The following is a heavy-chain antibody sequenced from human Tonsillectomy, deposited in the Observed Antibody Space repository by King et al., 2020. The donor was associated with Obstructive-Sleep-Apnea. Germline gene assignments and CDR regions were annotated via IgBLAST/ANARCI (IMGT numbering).Heavy chain of an antibody. D-gene: IGHD5-12*01. Sequence: QLQESGPGLVKPSQTLSLTCSVSGDSISSSDYYWSWIRQPPGKGLEWIGYIFYTGTTYYNPSLKSRVTISLDTSNNHFSLNLRSVTASDTAVYYCARAARWINWFDSWGRGILVTVSS. J-gene: IGHJ5*01. CDR1: GDSISSSDYY. CDR3: ARAARWINWFDS. V-gene: IGHV4-30-4*01. CDR2: IFYTGTT.